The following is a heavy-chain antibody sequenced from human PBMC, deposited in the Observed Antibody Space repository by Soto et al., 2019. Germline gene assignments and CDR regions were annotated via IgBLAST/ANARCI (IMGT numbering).Heavy chain of an antibody. J-gene: IGHJ4*02. CDR1: GGSISSGGYS. CDR2: IYHSGST. D-gene: IGHD2-15*01. CDR3: ARVGWCSGGSCYVFGY. Sequence: SETLSLTCAVSGGSISSGGYSWSWIRQPPGKGLEWIGYIYHSGSTYYNPSLKSRVTISVDTSKNQFSLKLSSVTAADTAVYYCARVGWCSGGSCYVFGYWGQGTLVTVSS. V-gene: IGHV4-30-2*05.